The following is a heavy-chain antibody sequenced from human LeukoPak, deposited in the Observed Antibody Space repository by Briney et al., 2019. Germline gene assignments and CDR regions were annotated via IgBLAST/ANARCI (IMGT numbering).Heavy chain of an antibody. V-gene: IGHV4-38-2*02. CDR3: ARDDSSGYKH. Sequence: SETLSLTCTVSGYSIRSGYYWGWIRQSPQKGLEWIGYIYYSGSTYYNPSLKSRVTISVDTSKNQFSLKLSSVTAADTAVYYCARDDSSGYKHWGQGTLVTVSS. CDR2: IYYSGST. D-gene: IGHD3-22*01. J-gene: IGHJ1*01. CDR1: GYSIRSGYY.